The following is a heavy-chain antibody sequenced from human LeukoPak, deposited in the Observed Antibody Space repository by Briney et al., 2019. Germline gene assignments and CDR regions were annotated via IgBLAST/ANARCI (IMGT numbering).Heavy chain of an antibody. V-gene: IGHV3-48*01. D-gene: IGHD2-2*01. Sequence: GGSLRLSCAASGFTFSSYSMNWVRQAPGKGLEWVSYISSSSSTIYYADSVKGRFTISRDNSKNTLYLQMNSLRAEDTAVYYCAKGGYCSSTSCYVDAFDIWGQGTVVTVSS. CDR3: AKGGYCSSTSCYVDAFDI. J-gene: IGHJ3*02. CDR2: ISSSSSTI. CDR1: GFTFSSYS.